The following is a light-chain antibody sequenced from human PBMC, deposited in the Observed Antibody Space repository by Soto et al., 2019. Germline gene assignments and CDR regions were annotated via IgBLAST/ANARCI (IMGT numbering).Light chain of an antibody. CDR1: RSDRNTY. CDR3: QQYGASPPVYA. Sequence: EIVLTQSPGTLSLSPGERATLSCRTSRSDRNTYLAWYQQKPGQAPRLLIYGASSRATGIPDRFSGSGSVKDYTLTISRLEAEDFAVYYCQQYGASPPVYAFGQGTKLEIK. J-gene: IGKJ2*01. CDR2: GAS. V-gene: IGKV3-20*01.